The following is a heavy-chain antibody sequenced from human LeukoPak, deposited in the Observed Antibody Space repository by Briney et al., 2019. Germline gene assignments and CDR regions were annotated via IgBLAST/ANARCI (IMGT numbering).Heavy chain of an antibody. CDR1: GFTFSSYS. Sequence: GGSLRLSCAASGFTFSSYSMNWVRQAPGKGLEWVSSISSSSSYIYYADSVKGRFTISRDNAKNSLYLQMNSLRAEDTAVYYCARGSITIFGVVILMDVWGQGTTVTVSS. CDR3: ARGSITIFGVVILMDV. V-gene: IGHV3-21*01. J-gene: IGHJ6*02. CDR2: ISSSSSYI. D-gene: IGHD3-3*01.